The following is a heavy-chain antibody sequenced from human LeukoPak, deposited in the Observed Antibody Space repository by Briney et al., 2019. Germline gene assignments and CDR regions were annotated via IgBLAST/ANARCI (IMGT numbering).Heavy chain of an antibody. CDR3: AREGSAMVDY. V-gene: IGHV4-61*01. CDR1: GGSTSSSSYY. D-gene: IGHD5-18*01. Sequence: SGTLSLTCTVSGGSTSSSSYYWSWIRQPPGKGLEWIGYIYYSGSTNYNPSLKSRVSISVDTSKNQLSLKLRSVTAADTAVYYCAREGSAMVDYWGQGILVTVSS. J-gene: IGHJ4*02. CDR2: IYYSGST.